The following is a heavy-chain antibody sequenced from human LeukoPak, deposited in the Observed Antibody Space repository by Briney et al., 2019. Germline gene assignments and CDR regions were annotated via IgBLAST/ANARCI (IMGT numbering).Heavy chain of an antibody. Sequence: ESGGSLRLSCAASGFTFSSYAMSWVRQAPGKGLEWVSAISGSGGSTYYADSVKGRFTISRDNSKNTLYQQMNSLRAEDTAVYYCATRLVVVIANNWFDPWGQGTLVTVSS. J-gene: IGHJ5*02. D-gene: IGHD2-21*01. V-gene: IGHV3-23*01. CDR2: ISGSGGST. CDR3: ATRLVVVIANNWFDP. CDR1: GFTFSSYA.